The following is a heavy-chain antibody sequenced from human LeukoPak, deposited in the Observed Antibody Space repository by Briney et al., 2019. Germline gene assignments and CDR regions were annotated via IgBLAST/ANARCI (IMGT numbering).Heavy chain of an antibody. V-gene: IGHV3-74*01. CDR2: IDSAGTSR. D-gene: IGHD1-26*01. CDR1: GFTFSRYW. CDR3: AKDLVGATLRGY. J-gene: IGHJ4*02. Sequence: GGSLRLSCAASGFTFSRYWMHWVRQAPGKGLVWVSRIDSAGTSRINADSVKGRFTISRDNAKNTLYLQMNSLRAEDTAVHYCAKDLVGATLRGYWGQGTLVTVSS.